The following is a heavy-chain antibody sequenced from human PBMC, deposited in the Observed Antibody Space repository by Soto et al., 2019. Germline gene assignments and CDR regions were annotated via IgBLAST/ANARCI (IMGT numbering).Heavy chain of an antibody. J-gene: IGHJ6*04. V-gene: IGHV3-15*01. CDR3: TTPAVRITIFGVVIQGDV. Sequence: PGGSLRLSCAASGFTFSNAWMSWVRQAPGKGLEWVGRIKSKTDGGTTDYAAPVKGRFTISRDDSKNTLYLQMNSLKTEDTAVYYCTTPAVRITIFGVVIQGDVWGKGTTVTVSS. D-gene: IGHD3-3*01. CDR1: GFTFSNAW. CDR2: IKSKTDGGTT.